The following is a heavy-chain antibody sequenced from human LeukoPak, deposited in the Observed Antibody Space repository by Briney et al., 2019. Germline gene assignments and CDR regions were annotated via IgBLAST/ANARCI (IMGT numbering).Heavy chain of an antibody. D-gene: IGHD3-22*01. Sequence: LPGGSLRLSCAASGFTFSSYWMSWVRQAPGKGLEWVANIKQDGSEKYYVDSVKGRFTTSRDNAKNSLYLQMNSLRAEDSGLYYCTTLGYHLDSWGQGTLVTVSS. CDR3: TTLGYHLDS. CDR2: IKQDGSEK. CDR1: GFTFSSYW. J-gene: IGHJ4*02. V-gene: IGHV3-7*01.